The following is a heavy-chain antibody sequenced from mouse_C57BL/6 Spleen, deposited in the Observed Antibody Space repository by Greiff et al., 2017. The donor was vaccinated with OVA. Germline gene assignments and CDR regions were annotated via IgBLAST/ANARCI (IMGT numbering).Heavy chain of an antibody. CDR2: IDPSDSYT. V-gene: IGHV1-69*01. CDR1: GYTFTSYW. D-gene: IGHD3-2*02. Sequence: VQLQQSGAELVMPGASVKLSCKASGYTFTSYWMNWVKQRPGQGLEWIGEIDPSDSYTNYNQKFKGKSTLTVDKSSSTAYMQLSSLTSEDSAVYYCAVDRSGVRGFAYWGQGTLVTVSA. CDR3: AVDRSGVRGFAY. J-gene: IGHJ3*01.